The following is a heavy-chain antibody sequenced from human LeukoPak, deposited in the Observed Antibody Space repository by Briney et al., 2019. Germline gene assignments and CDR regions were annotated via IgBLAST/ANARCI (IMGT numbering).Heavy chain of an antibody. J-gene: IGHJ4*02. CDR1: GFTFSSYS. Sequence: PGGSLRLSCAASGFTFSSYSMNWVRQAPGKGLEWVSYISSSSSTIYYADSVKGRFTISRDNAKNSLYLQMNSLRAEDTAVYYCARGRGGYNFPYFDYWGQGTLVTVSS. CDR3: ARGRGGYNFPYFDY. V-gene: IGHV3-48*04. CDR2: ISSSSSTI. D-gene: IGHD5-24*01.